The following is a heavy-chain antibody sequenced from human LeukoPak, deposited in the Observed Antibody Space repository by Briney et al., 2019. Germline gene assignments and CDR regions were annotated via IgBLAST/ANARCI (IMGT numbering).Heavy chain of an antibody. CDR1: GGSISSGSYY. CDR3: ASGHPRTLDYYGSGSYYYYMDV. V-gene: IGHV4-61*02. CDR2: IYTSGST. J-gene: IGHJ6*03. Sequence: SETLSLTCTVSGGSISSGSYYWSWIRQPAGKGLEWIGRIYTSGSTNYNPSLKSRVTISVDTSKNQFSLKLSSVTAADTAVYYCASGHPRTLDYYGSGSYYYYMDVWGKGTTVTISS. D-gene: IGHD3-10*01.